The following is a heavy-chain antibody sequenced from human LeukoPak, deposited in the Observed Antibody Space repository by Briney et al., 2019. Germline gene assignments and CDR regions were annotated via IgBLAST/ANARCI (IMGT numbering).Heavy chain of an antibody. CDR1: GYSFTSYW. D-gene: IGHD2-2*01. J-gene: IGHJ4*02. Sequence: GESLKISCKGSGYSFTSYWISWVRQMPGKGLEWMGRIDPSDSYTNYSPSFQGHVNISADKSTSTAYLQWSSLKASHTAMYYCARHMGSIFGPVLPAAPTGYWGQGTLVTVSS. CDR3: ARHMGSIFGPVLPAAPTGY. V-gene: IGHV5-10-1*01. CDR2: IDPSDSYT.